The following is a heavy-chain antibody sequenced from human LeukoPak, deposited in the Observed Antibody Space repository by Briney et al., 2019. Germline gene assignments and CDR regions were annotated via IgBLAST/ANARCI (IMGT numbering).Heavy chain of an antibody. CDR1: GGSFSDYP. V-gene: IGHV1-69*13. CDR2: IIPKYSAS. J-gene: IGHJ3*01. CDR3: VRPDRIFGVPAAFDX. Sequence: SVKVSCKASGGSFSDYPINWVRQAPGQGLEWLGGIIPKYSASNYAQAFQGRVTITADESTNTVYMEMSGLRPDDTAVYYCVRPDRIFGVPAAFDXXGQGXLVAV. D-gene: IGHD3-3*02.